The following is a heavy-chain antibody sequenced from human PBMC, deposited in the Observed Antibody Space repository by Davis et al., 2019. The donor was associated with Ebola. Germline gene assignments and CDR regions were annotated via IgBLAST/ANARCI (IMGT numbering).Heavy chain of an antibody. V-gene: IGHV1-8*03. CDR3: ARARGGTEYDAFDI. CDR1: GYTLTSYD. Sequence: ASVKVSCKASGYTLTSYDINWVRQASGQGLEWMGWMNPNSGNTGYAQKFQGRVTITRDTSISTAYMELSSLRSEDTAVYYCARARGGTEYDAFDIWGQGTMVTVSS. J-gene: IGHJ3*02. CDR2: MNPNSGNT. D-gene: IGHD2-8*02.